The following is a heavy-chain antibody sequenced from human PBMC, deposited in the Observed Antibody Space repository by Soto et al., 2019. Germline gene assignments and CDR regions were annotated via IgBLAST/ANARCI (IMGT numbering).Heavy chain of an antibody. CDR1: GGTFSSYA. Sequence: QVQLVQSGAEVKKPGSSVKVSCKASGGTFSSYAISWVRQAPGQGLEWMGGIIPIFGTANYAQKFQGRVTITADESTSTAYMELSSLRSEDTAVYYCATNSSWYKYYYYYYGMDVWGQGTTVTVSS. D-gene: IGHD6-13*01. CDR3: ATNSSWYKYYYYYYGMDV. V-gene: IGHV1-69*01. J-gene: IGHJ6*02. CDR2: IIPIFGTA.